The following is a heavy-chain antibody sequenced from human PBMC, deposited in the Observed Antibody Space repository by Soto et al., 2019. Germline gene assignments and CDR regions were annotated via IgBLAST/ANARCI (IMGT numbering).Heavy chain of an antibody. CDR1: GGSISSYY. CDR3: ARGGDGYNSALYYGMDV. J-gene: IGHJ6*02. CDR2: IYYSGST. D-gene: IGHD1-1*01. V-gene: IGHV4-59*01. Sequence: QVQLQESGPGLVKPSETLSLTCTVSGGSISSYYWSWIRQPPGKGLEWIGYIYYSGSTNYNPSLKSRVTISVDTSKSQFSLKLSSVTAADTAVYYCARGGDGYNSALYYGMDVWGQGTTVTVSS.